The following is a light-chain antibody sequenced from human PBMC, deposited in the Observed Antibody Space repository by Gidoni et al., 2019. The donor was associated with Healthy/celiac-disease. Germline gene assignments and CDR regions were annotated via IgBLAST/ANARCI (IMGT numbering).Light chain of an antibody. J-gene: IGKJ4*01. CDR1: QSLLYGSDNNNY. Sequence: DIVMTQSPDSLAVSLGERATINCESSQSLLYGSDNNNYLAWYQKKPGQPPKLLIYWASTRESGVPDRFSGSGSGTDFTLTISSLQAEDVAVYYCQQYYSNPHTFGGXTKVEIK. CDR2: WAS. CDR3: QQYYSNPHT. V-gene: IGKV4-1*01.